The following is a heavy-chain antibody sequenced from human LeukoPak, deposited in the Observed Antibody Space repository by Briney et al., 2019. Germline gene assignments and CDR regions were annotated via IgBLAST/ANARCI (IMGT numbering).Heavy chain of an antibody. Sequence: SETLSLTCTVSGGSISSGDYYWSWIRQPPGKGLEWIGSIYYSGSTYYNPSLKSRVTISVDTSKNQSSLKLSSVTAADTAVYYCARAEPVDAFDIWGQGTMVTVSS. CDR3: ARAEPVDAFDI. D-gene: IGHD1-14*01. CDR1: GGSISSGDYY. J-gene: IGHJ3*02. V-gene: IGHV4-39*01. CDR2: IYYSGST.